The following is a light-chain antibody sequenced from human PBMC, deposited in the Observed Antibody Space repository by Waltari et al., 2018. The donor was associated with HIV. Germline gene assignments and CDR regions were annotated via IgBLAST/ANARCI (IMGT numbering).Light chain of an antibody. CDR1: SSNIGRIP. J-gene: IGLJ2*01. V-gene: IGLV1-44*01. CDR3: AAWDDSLNGPGVV. Sequence: QSVLTQPPSASGPPGQRVTIYCSGSSSNIGRIPVTWYQQLPGTAPKLLIYSNNQRPSGVPDRFSGSKSGTSASLAISGLQSEDEADYYCAAWDDSLNGPGVVFGGGTKLTVL. CDR2: SNN.